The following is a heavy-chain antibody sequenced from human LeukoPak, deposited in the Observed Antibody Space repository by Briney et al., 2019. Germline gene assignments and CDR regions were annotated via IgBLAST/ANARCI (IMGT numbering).Heavy chain of an antibody. J-gene: IGHJ3*02. V-gene: IGHV3-7*01. D-gene: IGHD2-21*02. CDR3: ARGAPESSWVTATHDAFDI. Sequence: GGSLRLSCAASGFTFNNYWMTWFRQAPGKGLEWVANIKQDGTEIFYVDSVRGRFIISRDNAENSLYLQMNSLRVEDTAVYYCARGAPESSWVTATHDAFDIWGQGTMVTVSS. CDR2: IKQDGTEI. CDR1: GFTFNNYW.